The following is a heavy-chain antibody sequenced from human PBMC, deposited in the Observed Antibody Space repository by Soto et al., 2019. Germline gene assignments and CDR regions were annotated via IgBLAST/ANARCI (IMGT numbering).Heavy chain of an antibody. CDR2: ISKSGSIT. Sequence: QVHLVESGGGLVKPGGSLRLSCAVSGFTFSDYYMSWIRQPTGKGLEWVSYISKSGSITHYTDSVKGRFTISRDNAKKSLYLQMNSLRAGDTALYYCARDLTPYSDYYDESSSETWFDPWGQGTLVTVSS. V-gene: IGHV3-11*01. CDR3: ARDLTPYSDYYDESSSETWFDP. J-gene: IGHJ5*02. CDR1: GFTFSDYY. D-gene: IGHD3-22*01.